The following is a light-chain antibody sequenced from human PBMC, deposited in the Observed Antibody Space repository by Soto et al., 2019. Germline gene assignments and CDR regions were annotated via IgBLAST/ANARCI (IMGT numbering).Light chain of an antibody. CDR3: QQRSNWPPIT. Sequence: ENVLTQSPATLSLSPGERATLSCRASQSVGNQLAWYQQKLGQAPRLLIYDTSNRVSGIPARFSGSGSGTDFTLTISSLEPEDFAVYYCQQRSNWPPITFGQGTRLEIK. CDR1: QSVGNQ. V-gene: IGKV3-11*01. CDR2: DTS. J-gene: IGKJ5*01.